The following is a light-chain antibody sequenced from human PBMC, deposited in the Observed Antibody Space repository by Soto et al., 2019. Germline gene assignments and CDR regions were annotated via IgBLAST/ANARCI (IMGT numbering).Light chain of an antibody. V-gene: IGKV3-11*01. CDR3: QQRSNWPPIT. J-gene: IGKJ5*01. Sequence: ETVLKQSQDTLSVSPGDRATLSCRASQSVDNDLAWYQQKPGQAPRLLIYDASNRATGIPARFSGSGSGTDFTLTISSLEPEDFAVYYCQQRSNWPPITSGQGTLLEVK. CDR1: QSVDND. CDR2: DAS.